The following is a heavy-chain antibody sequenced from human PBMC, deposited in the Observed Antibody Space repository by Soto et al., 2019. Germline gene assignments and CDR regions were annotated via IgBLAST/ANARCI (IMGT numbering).Heavy chain of an antibody. CDR3: ARDRGGYCSSTSCYTRAYYYYGMDV. V-gene: IGHV1-46*01. CDR2: INPSGGST. CDR1: GYTFTSYY. J-gene: IGHJ6*02. Sequence: ASVKVSCKASGYTFTSYYMHWVRQAPGQGLEWMGIINPSGGSTSYAQKFQGRVTMTRDTSTSTVYMELSSLRSEDTAVYYCARDRGGYCSSTSCYTRAYYYYGMDVWGQGTTVTVSS. D-gene: IGHD2-2*02.